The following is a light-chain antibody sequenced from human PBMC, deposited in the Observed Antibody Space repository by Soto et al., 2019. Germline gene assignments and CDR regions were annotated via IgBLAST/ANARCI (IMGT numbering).Light chain of an antibody. CDR3: ASYAGGNQV. CDR1: GSDVGGYNF. Sequence: QSALTQPPSASGSPGQSVTISCTGTGSDVGGYNFVSWYQHHPGKAPKLMIYEVTRRPSGVPDRFSGSKSANTASLTVFGLLAEDEGDYYCASYAGGNQVFGTGTKLTVL. CDR2: EVT. V-gene: IGLV2-8*01. J-gene: IGLJ1*01.